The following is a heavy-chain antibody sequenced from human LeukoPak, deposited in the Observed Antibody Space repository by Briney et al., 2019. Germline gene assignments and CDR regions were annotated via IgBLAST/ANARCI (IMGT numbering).Heavy chain of an antibody. D-gene: IGHD2-2*01. CDR2: ISWNSGSI. J-gene: IGHJ4*02. Sequence: GGSLRLSCAASGFTFDDYAMHWVRQAPGKGLEWVSGISWNSGSIAYADSVKDRFTISRDNAKNSLYLQMNSLRAEDTALYYCAKSHCDSTSCYLVGSFYFDYWGQGTLVTVSS. V-gene: IGHV3-9*01. CDR3: AKSHCDSTSCYLVGSFYFDY. CDR1: GFTFDDYA.